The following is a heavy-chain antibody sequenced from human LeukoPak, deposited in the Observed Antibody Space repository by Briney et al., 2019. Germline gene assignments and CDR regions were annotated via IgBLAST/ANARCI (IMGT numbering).Heavy chain of an antibody. J-gene: IGHJ3*02. Sequence: GASVKVSCKASGYTFTSYYMHWVRQAPGQGLEWMGIINPSGGSKSYAQKFQGRVTMPRDTSTSTVYMELGSLRSEDTAVYYCARRRQRRETSAFDIWGQGTMVTVSS. CDR1: GYTFTSYY. CDR3: ARRRQRRETSAFDI. D-gene: IGHD1-14*01. CDR2: INPSGGSK. V-gene: IGHV1-46*01.